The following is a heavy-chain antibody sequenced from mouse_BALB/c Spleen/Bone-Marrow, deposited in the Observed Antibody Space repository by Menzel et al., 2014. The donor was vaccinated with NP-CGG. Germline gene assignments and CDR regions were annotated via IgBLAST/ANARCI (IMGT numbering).Heavy chain of an antibody. Sequence: VKLQESGPELVKPGASVKMSCKASRYTFTDYVISWVKQRTGQGLEWIGEIYPGSGSTYYNEKFKGKATLTADKSSNTVYMQLISLTSEDSAVFFCVTDPYYGRQYYFDYWGQGTTLTVSS. D-gene: IGHD1-1*02. CDR1: RYTFTDYV. CDR2: IYPGSGST. J-gene: IGHJ2*01. CDR3: VTDPYYGRQYYFDY. V-gene: IGHV1-77*01.